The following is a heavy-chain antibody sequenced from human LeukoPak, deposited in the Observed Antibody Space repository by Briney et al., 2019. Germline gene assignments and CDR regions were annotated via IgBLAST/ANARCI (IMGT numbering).Heavy chain of an antibody. CDR2: IYHSGST. V-gene: IGHV4-59*01. J-gene: IGHJ2*01. CDR3: ARRNYGGNSGRYWYFDL. D-gene: IGHD3-10*01. CDR1: GGSMSSYY. Sequence: PSETLSLTCSVSGGSMSSYYWSWVRPPPGKGLEWVGYIYHSGSTNYNPSLKNRVTISVDTSKNQFSLKLSSVTAADTAVYYCARRNYGGNSGRYWYFDLWGRGTLVTVSS.